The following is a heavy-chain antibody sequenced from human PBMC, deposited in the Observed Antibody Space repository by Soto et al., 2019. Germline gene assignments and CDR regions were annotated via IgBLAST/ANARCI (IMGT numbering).Heavy chain of an antibody. CDR3: VRGGGGGLFDP. D-gene: IGHD2-15*01. CDR1: GLTFGDSY. Sequence: XGSLGLSVEGSGLTFGDSYMSWIRQAPGKGLEWLSYISPGSRYPAYADSVKGRFTVSRDNAKRSLYLQMMSLTAEDTAIYYCVRGGGGGLFDPWGQGTMVTVSS. CDR2: ISPGSRYP. V-gene: IGHV3-11*06. J-gene: IGHJ5*02.